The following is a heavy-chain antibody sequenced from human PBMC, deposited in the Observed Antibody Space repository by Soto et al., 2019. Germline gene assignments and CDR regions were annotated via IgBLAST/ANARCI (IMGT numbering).Heavy chain of an antibody. D-gene: IGHD3-3*01. V-gene: IGHV4-34*01. CDR3: ARGNNVLRFLEWLLVDYYYGMDV. Sequence: TLSLTCAVYGGSFSGYYWSWIRQPPGKGLEWIGEINHSGSTNYNPSLKSRVTISVDTSKNQFSLKLSSVTAADTAVYYCARGNNVLRFLEWLLVDYYYGMDVWGQGTTVTVSS. CDR1: GGSFSGYY. J-gene: IGHJ6*02. CDR2: INHSGST.